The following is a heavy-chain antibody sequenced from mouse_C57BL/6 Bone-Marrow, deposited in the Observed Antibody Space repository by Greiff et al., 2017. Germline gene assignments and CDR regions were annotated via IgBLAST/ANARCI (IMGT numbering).Heavy chain of an antibody. CDR2: IDPNSGGT. V-gene: IGHV1-72*01. Sequence: QVQLQQPGAELVKPGASVKLSCKASGYTFTSYWMHWVKQRPGRGLEWIGRIDPNSGGTKYNEKFKGKATLTVDKPSSTAYMQLSSLTSEDSAVYYSARRFGTTVVAPYAMDDWGQGTSVTVSS. J-gene: IGHJ4*01. CDR1: GYTFTSYW. D-gene: IGHD1-1*01. CDR3: ARRFGTTVVAPYAMDD.